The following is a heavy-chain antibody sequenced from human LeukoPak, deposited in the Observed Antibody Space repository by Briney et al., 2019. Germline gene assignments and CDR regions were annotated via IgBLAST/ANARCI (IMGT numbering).Heavy chain of an antibody. V-gene: IGHV1-2*02. J-gene: IGHJ4*02. CDR3: ARAARSGSNDY. CDR2: INPNSGGT. Sequence: ASVKVSCKASGYTFTVYYMHWVRQAPGQGREWMGWINPNSGGTNYTQKFQGRVTMTRDTSISTAYMELSRLRSDDTAVYYCARAARSGSNDYWGQGTLVTVSS. CDR1: GYTFTVYY. D-gene: IGHD3-22*01.